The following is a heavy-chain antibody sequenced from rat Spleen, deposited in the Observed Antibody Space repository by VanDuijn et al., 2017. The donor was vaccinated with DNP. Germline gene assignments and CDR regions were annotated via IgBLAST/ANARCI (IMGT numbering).Heavy chain of an antibody. CDR2: INSAGST. CDR3: ARSVRATSYYAMDA. J-gene: IGHJ4*01. D-gene: IGHD1-3*01. Sequence: EVQLQESGPGLLKPSQSLSLTCSVTGYSITSSYRWNWIRKFPGNELEWMGYINSAGSTNYNPSLKSRISITRDTSKNQFFLQLRSVTTEDTATYYCARSVRATSYYAMDAWGQGTSVTVSS. V-gene: IGHV3-3*01. CDR1: GYSITSSYR.